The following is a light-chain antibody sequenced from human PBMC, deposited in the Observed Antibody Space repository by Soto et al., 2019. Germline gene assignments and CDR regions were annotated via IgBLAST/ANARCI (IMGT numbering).Light chain of an antibody. CDR1: QSISNH. V-gene: IGKV1-39*01. CDR2: AAS. CDR3: QQANSFPWT. J-gene: IGKJ1*01. Sequence: DIQMTQSPSSLSPSVEDRVIITCRASQSISNHLNWYQQKPGKAPKLLIFAASSLQSGVPSRFSGSGSGTDFTLTISSLQPEDFATYYCQQANSFPWTFGQGTKVDIK.